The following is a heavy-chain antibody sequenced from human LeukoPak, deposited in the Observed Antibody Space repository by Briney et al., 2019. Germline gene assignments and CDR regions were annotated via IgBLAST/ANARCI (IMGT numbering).Heavy chain of an antibody. CDR2: IYYSGSI. CDR1: GGSISSYY. V-gene: IGHV4-59*01. CDR3: ARSGWNDVPDY. D-gene: IGHD1-1*01. J-gene: IGHJ4*02. Sequence: SETLSLTCTVSGGSISSYYWSWIRQPPGKGLGWIGYIYYSGSINYNPSLKSRATISVDTSKNQFSLKLSSVTAADTAVYYRARSGWNDVPDYWGQGTLVTVSS.